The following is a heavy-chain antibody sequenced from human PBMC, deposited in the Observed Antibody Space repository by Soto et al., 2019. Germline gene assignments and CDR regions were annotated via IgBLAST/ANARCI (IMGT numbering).Heavy chain of an antibody. D-gene: IGHD2-2*01. CDR1: GFTFSSYA. Sequence: EVQLLESGGGLVQPGGSLRLSCAASGFTFSSYAMSWVRQAPGKGLEWVSGISGSGDSTNYADSVKGRFTISRDNYKSTLYLQMNSLGADDTAAYYCAKSAGGYCSTTTCAGNFGYFDLWGRGTLVTVSS. V-gene: IGHV3-23*01. CDR2: ISGSGDST. J-gene: IGHJ2*01. CDR3: AKSAGGYCSTTTCAGNFGYFDL.